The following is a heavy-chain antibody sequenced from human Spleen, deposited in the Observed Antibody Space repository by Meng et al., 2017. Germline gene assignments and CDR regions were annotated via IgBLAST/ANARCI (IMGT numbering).Heavy chain of an antibody. Sequence: GESLKISCAASGFSFSDYYMSWIRQAPGKGLEWVSYISRSGGTIYYAASVEGRFTMSRDNAENSLYLQVNSLRVEDTAVYYCARDDKPEYWGQGTLVTVSS. V-gene: IGHV3-11*01. D-gene: IGHD3-9*01. CDR1: GFSFSDYY. CDR2: ISRSGGTI. J-gene: IGHJ4*02. CDR3: ARDDKPEY.